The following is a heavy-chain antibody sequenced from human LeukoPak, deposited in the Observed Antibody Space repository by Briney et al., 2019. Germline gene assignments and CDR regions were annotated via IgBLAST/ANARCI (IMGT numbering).Heavy chain of an antibody. CDR1: GGSISSSNW. D-gene: IGHD6-13*01. CDR3: ARDRPYSSSWYWFDP. V-gene: IGHV4-4*02. J-gene: IGHJ5*02. Sequence: SGTLSLTCAVSGGSISSSNWWSWVRQPPGKGLDWIGEIYHSGSTNYNPSLKSRVTISVDKSKNQFSLKLSSVTAADTAVYYCARDRPYSSSWYWFDPWGQGTLVTVSS. CDR2: IYHSGST.